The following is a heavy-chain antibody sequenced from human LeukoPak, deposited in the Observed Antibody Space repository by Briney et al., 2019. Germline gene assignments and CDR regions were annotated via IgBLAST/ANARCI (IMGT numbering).Heavy chain of an antibody. Sequence: SETLSLTCTVSGGSISNYYWSWIRQPPGKELEWIGYISYSGNTDSNPSLKSRVTISVDTSKNQFSLKLSSVTAADTAVYYCARMGERPPDTAIGYWGQGTLVTVSS. V-gene: IGHV4-59*08. D-gene: IGHD5-18*01. CDR2: ISYSGNT. J-gene: IGHJ4*02. CDR3: ARMGERPPDTAIGY. CDR1: GGSISNYY.